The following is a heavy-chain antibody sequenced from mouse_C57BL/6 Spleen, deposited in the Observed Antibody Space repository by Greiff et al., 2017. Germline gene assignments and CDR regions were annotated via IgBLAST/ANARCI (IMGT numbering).Heavy chain of an antibody. CDR2: IDPSDSYT. V-gene: IGHV1-69*01. J-gene: IGHJ4*01. CDR1: GYTFTSYW. CDR3: AVGGYAMHY. D-gene: IGHD1-1*01. Sequence: QVQLKQPGAELVMPGASVKLSCKASGYTFTSYWMHWVKQRPGQGLEWIGEIDPSDSYTNYNQKFKGKSTLTVDKSSSTAYMQLSSLTSEDSAVYYCAVGGYAMHYWGQGTSVTVSS.